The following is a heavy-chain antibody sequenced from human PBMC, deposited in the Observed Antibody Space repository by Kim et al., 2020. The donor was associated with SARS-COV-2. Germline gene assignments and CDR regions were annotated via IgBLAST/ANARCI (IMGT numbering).Heavy chain of an antibody. CDR3: VRPALDLVDYYGMDV. D-gene: IGHD3-16*02. Sequence: ADAAKTRFTISSTKSKNTVYLQMNSLRAEDTAVYYCVRPALDLVDYYGMDVWGQGTTVTVSS. J-gene: IGHJ6*02. V-gene: IGHV3-53*01.